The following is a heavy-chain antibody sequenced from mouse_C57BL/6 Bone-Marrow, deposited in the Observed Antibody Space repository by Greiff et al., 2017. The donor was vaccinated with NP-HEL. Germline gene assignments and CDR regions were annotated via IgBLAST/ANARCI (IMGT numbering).Heavy chain of an antibody. CDR1: GYTFTSYG. Sequence: QVQLQQSGAELARPGASVKLSCKASGYTFTSYGISWVKQRTGQGLEWIGEIYPRSGNTYYNEKFKGKATLTADKSSSTAYMELRSLTSEDSAVYFCARIEIPYYYGNYFDYWGQGTTLTVSS. CDR2: IYPRSGNT. J-gene: IGHJ2*01. D-gene: IGHD1-1*01. V-gene: IGHV1-81*01. CDR3: ARIEIPYYYGNYFDY.